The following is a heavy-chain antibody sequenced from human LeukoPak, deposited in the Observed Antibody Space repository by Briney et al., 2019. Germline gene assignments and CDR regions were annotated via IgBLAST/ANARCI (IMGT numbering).Heavy chain of an antibody. V-gene: IGHV1-18*01. CDR3: ARDIGYCSGGSCRYWFDP. Sequence: ASVKVSCKASGYTFTSYGITWVRQAPGQGLEWMGWISTYNGNTNYAQKVQDRVTMTTDTSTSTVYMELRSLTSDDTAVYYCARDIGYCSGGSCRYWFDPWGQGTLVTVSS. CDR1: GYTFTSYG. D-gene: IGHD2-15*01. CDR2: ISTYNGNT. J-gene: IGHJ5*02.